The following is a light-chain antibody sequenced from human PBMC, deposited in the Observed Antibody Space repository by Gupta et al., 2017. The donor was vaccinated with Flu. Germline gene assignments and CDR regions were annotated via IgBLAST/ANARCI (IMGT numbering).Light chain of an antibody. CDR2: RNN. J-gene: IGLJ3*02. CDR1: DSNIRNNY. V-gene: IGLV1-47*01. Sequence: QTVMSQPPSASDSPGQRITISCTGDDSNIRNNYVHWYQQVPGTAPRLVVYRNNKRPLGVPDRFSGSKSGTSASLAISGLRPEDEGIYYCAAWDDILNGVMFGGGTKLTVL. CDR3: AAWDDILNGVM.